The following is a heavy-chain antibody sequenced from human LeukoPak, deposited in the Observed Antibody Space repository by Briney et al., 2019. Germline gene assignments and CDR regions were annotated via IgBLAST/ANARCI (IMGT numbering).Heavy chain of an antibody. CDR1: GYTFTGYY. CDR3: ARDRMGANCSSTSCYVYYYGMDV. J-gene: IGHJ6*02. D-gene: IGHD2-2*01. V-gene: IGHV1-2*02. CDR2: INPNSGGT. Sequence: GASVKVSCKASGYTFTGYYMHWVRQAPGQGLEWMGWINPNSGGTNYAQKFQGRVTMTRDTSISTAYMELSRLRSDDTAVYYCARDRMGANCSSTSCYVYYYGMDVWGQGTTVTVSS.